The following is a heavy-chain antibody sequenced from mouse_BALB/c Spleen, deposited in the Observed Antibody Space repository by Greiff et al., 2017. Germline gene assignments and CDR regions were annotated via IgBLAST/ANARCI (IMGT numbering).Heavy chain of an antibody. D-gene: IGHD2-1*01. CDR2: IWGDGST. Sequence: VKLQESGPGLVAPSQSLSITCTVSGFSLTGYGVNWVRQPPGKGLEWLGMIWGDGSTDYNSALKSRLSISKDNSKSHVFLKMNSLQTDDTARYYCAREGNYGLFAYWGQGTLVTVSA. V-gene: IGHV2-6-7*02. J-gene: IGHJ3*01. CDR3: AREGNYGLFAY. CDR1: GFSLTGYG.